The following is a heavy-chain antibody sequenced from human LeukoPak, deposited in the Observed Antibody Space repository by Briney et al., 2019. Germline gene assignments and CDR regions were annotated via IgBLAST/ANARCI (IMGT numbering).Heavy chain of an antibody. V-gene: IGHV4-39*01. CDR1: GGSISSSSYY. CDR2: IYYSGST. J-gene: IGHJ3*02. Sequence: SETLSLTXTVSGGSISSSSYYWGWIRQPPGKGLEWIGSIYYSGSTYYNPSLKSRVTISVDTSKNQFSLKLSSVTAADTAVYYCVRGWGHIVVVTAIPSVAFDIWGQGTMVTVSS. D-gene: IGHD2-21*02. CDR3: VRGWGHIVVVTAIPSVAFDI.